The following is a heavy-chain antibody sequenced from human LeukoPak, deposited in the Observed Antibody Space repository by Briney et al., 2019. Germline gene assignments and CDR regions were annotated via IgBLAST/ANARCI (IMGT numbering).Heavy chain of an antibody. CDR1: GLTFSNSW. J-gene: IGHJ3*02. CDR3: TSMGFDI. CDR2: INIDGSGT. Sequence: GGSLRLSCTASGLTFSNSWMHWVRQGPGKGLVWVSAINIDGSGTSYADSVKGRFTVSRDNAKNTLFLQMTSLRSEDTAIYYCTSMGFDIWGQGTMVIVSS. D-gene: IGHD1-26*01. V-gene: IGHV3-74*01.